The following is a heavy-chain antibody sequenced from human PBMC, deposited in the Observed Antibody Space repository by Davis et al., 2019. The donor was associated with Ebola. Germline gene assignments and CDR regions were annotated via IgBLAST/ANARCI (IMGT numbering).Heavy chain of an antibody. CDR1: GFTVSSNY. J-gene: IGHJ6*02. V-gene: IGHV3-53*01. D-gene: IGHD3-10*01. CDR3: ASTGSHYYYGMDV. CDR2: IYSGGST. Sequence: GGSLRLSCAASGFTVSSNYMSWVRQAPGKGLEWVSVIYSGGSTYYTDSVKGRFTISRDNSKNTLYLQMNSLRAEDTAVYYCASTGSHYYYGMDVWGQGTTVTVSS.